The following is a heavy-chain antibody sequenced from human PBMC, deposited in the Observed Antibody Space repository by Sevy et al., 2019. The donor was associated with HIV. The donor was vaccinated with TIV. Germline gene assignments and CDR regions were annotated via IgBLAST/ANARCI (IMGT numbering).Heavy chain of an antibody. CDR2: IHYTGSN. J-gene: IGHJ6*02. V-gene: IGHV4-30-4*01. CDR3: ARDEGDYGDKSYYYGMDV. Sequence: SETLSLTCSVSGGSIISGDYYLSWVRQPPGRGLEWIGYIHYTGSNDYNPSLDSRVTISVDTSKNQFSLKLTSVTAADTAVYYCARDEGDYGDKSYYYGMDVWGRGTTVTVSS. CDR1: GGSIISGDYY. D-gene: IGHD4-17*01.